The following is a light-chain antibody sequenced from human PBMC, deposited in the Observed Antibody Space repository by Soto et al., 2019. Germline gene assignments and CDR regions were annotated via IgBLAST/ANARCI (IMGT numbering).Light chain of an antibody. J-gene: IGLJ3*02. CDR1: SSDVGGYNY. CDR2: DVN. CDR3: SSYTSTMTLV. Sequence: QSVLTQPASVSGSPGQSITISCTGTSSDVGGYNYVSWYQQRPGKAPKLMIYDVNYRPSGVSDRFSGSKSGNTASLTISGLQAEDEADYYCSSYTSTMTLVFGGGTKLTVL. V-gene: IGLV2-14*01.